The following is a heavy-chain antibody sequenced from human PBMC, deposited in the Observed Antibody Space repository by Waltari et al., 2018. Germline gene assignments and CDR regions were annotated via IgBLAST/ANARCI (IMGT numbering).Heavy chain of an antibody. CDR2: IYSGGSST. CDR3: AKATQGDYYYYMDV. CDR1: RFTFSSYV. Sequence: EVQLLESGGGLVQPGGSLRLSCAASRFTFSSYVMSWVRQAPGKGLEWVSVIYSGGSSTYYADSVKGRFTISRDNSKNTLYLQMNSLRAEDTAVYYCAKATQGDYYYYMDVWGKGTTVTVSS. D-gene: IGHD3-16*01. V-gene: IGHV3-23*03. J-gene: IGHJ6*03.